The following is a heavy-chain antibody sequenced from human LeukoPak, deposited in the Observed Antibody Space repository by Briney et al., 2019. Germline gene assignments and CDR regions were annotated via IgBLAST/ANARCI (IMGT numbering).Heavy chain of an antibody. D-gene: IGHD2-2*01. CDR3: AKDMTVVVVPAAPWVPFDY. Sequence: GGSLRLSCAASGFTFSSYAMHWVRQAPGKGLEWVAVISYDGSNKYYADSVKGRFTISRDNSKNTLYLQMNSLRAEDTAVYYCAKDMTVVVVPAAPWVPFDYWGQGTLVTVSS. CDR1: GFTFSSYA. V-gene: IGHV3-30-3*01. CDR2: ISYDGSNK. J-gene: IGHJ4*02.